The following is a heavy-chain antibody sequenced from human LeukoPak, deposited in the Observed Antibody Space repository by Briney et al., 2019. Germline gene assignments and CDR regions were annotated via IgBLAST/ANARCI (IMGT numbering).Heavy chain of an antibody. J-gene: IGHJ4*02. CDR3: VKDRVDGSGSQFDS. Sequence: GGSLRLSCAASGFTFNRYNMNWVRRAPGKGLEWVSSISTSSSYIYYADSVKGRFTISRDNAMDTLYLQMNSLRADDTAVYYCVKDRVDGSGSQFDSWGQGSLVIVSS. V-gene: IGHV3-21*04. D-gene: IGHD3-10*01. CDR1: GFTFNRYN. CDR2: ISTSSSYI.